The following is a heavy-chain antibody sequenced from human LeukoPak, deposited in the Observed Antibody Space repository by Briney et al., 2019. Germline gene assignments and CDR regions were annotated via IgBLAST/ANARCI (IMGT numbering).Heavy chain of an antibody. V-gene: IGHV4-39*01. CDR1: GGSISSSSSY. D-gene: IGHD2-2*01. Sequence: PSETLSLTCTVSGGSISSSSSYWGWIRQPPGKGREWIGSIYYSGSTYYNPSLKSRVTISVDTSKNQFSLKLSSVTAADTAVYYCASDCSSTSCYNYYWGQGTLVTVSS. CDR3: ASDCSSTSCYNYY. CDR2: IYYSGST. J-gene: IGHJ4*02.